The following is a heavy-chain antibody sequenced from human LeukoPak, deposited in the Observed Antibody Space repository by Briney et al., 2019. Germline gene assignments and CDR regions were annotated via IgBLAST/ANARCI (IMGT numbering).Heavy chain of an antibody. CDR2: IKQDGSEK. CDR1: GFTFSSYW. CDR3: ARDGRGYSSSWYDNWFDP. D-gene: IGHD6-13*01. Sequence: GGSLRLSCAASGFTFSSYWMSWVRQAPGKGLEWVANIKQDGSEKYYVDSVKGRFTISRDNAKNSLYLQMNSLRAEDTAVNYCARDGRGYSSSWYDNWFDPWGQGTLVTVSS. J-gene: IGHJ5*02. V-gene: IGHV3-7*01.